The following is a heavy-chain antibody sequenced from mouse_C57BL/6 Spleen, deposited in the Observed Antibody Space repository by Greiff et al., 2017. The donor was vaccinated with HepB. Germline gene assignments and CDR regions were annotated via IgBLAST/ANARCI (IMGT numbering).Heavy chain of an antibody. CDR3: TAPYDYDAFAY. V-gene: IGHV14-4*01. CDR1: GFNIKDDY. J-gene: IGHJ3*01. CDR2: IDPEYGDT. D-gene: IGHD2-4*01. Sequence: LVESGAELVRPGASVKLSCTASGFNIKDDYMHWVKQRPEQGLEWIGWIDPEYGDTEYASKFQGKATITADASSNTAYLQLRSLTSADTSVYYCTAPYDYDAFAYWGQGTLVTVSA.